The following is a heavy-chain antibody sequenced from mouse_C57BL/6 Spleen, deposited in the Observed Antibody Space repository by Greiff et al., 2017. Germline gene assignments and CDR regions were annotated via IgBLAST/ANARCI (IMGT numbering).Heavy chain of an antibody. CDR2: IYPGSGST. CDR3: ARLLYYAMDY. V-gene: IGHV1-55*01. J-gene: IGHJ4*01. D-gene: IGHD2-1*01. Sequence: QVQLQQPGAELVKPGASVKMSCKASGYTFTSYWITWVKQRPGQGLEWIGDIYPGSGSTYYNEKFKSKATLTVDTSSSTDYMQLSSLTSENSAVYYCARLLYYAMDYWGQGTSVTVSA. CDR1: GYTFTSYW.